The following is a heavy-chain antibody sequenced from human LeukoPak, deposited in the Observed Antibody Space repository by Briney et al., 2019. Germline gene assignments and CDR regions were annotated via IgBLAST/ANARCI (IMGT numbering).Heavy chain of an antibody. Sequence: GGSLRLSCAASGFTVSSNFMSWVRQAPGKGLEWVSVIYGGGSTYYADSVKGRFTISRDTSKNMLYLQMNSLRAEDTAVYYCARVRYDILTGAFDIWGQGTMVTVSS. V-gene: IGHV3-53*01. CDR1: GFTVSSNF. J-gene: IGHJ3*02. CDR2: IYGGGST. CDR3: ARVRYDILTGAFDI. D-gene: IGHD3-9*01.